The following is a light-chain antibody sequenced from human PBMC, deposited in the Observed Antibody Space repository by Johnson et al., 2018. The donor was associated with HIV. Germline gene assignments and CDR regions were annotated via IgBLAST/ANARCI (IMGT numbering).Light chain of an antibody. Sequence: QFVLTQPPSVSAAPGQKVTISCSGSSSNIGNFYVSWYQQLPETAPKLLIYKTNDRPSGIPDGFSGSKSGTSATLDITGLQTGDEADYYCGTWDSSLNTEVFGTGTKVTVL. CDR2: KTN. J-gene: IGLJ1*01. CDR3: GTWDSSLNTEV. V-gene: IGLV1-51*02. CDR1: SSNIGNFY.